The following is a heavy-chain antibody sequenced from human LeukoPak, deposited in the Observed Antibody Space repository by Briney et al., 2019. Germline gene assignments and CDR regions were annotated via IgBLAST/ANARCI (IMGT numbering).Heavy chain of an antibody. CDR2: INPNSGGT. Sequence: ASVKVSCKASGYTFTGYYIHWVRQAPGQGLEWMGWINPNSGGTNYAQKFQGRVTMTRDTAISTAYKELSRLRSDDTAVYYCARDQRPYCTNGVCYFDYWGQGTLVTVSS. CDR3: ARDQRPYCTNGVCYFDY. D-gene: IGHD2-8*01. J-gene: IGHJ4*02. V-gene: IGHV1-2*02. CDR1: GYTFTGYY.